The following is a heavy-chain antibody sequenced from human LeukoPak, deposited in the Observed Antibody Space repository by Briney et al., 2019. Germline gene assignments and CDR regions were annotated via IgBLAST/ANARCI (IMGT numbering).Heavy chain of an antibody. Sequence: GGSLRLSCAASGFTFSAFAMTWVRQAPGKAPEWISSITGGGTSVFYADSVKGRFAFSRDNSRNTLHLQMDSLRAEDTAVYYCAKGAGAGKVDWFDPWGQGTQVTVSS. V-gene: IGHV3-23*01. CDR2: ITGGGTSV. J-gene: IGHJ5*02. CDR1: GFTFSAFA. CDR3: AKGAGAGKVDWFDP. D-gene: IGHD6-13*01.